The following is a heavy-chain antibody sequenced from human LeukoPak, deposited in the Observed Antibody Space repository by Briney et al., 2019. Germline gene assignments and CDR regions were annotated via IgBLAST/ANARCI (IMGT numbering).Heavy chain of an antibody. CDR1: GLIFSNYW. V-gene: IGHV3-7*01. Sequence: PGGSLRLSCAASGLIFSNYWMSWVRQAPGKGLEWVANIKLDGSTKDYVDSVKGRFTISRDNAKNSLYLQMNSLRGDDTAVYYCATVAGDCRGGRCYLLRFDYWGQGTLVTSPQ. D-gene: IGHD2-15*01. CDR3: ATVAGDCRGGRCYLLRFDY. CDR2: IKLDGSTK. J-gene: IGHJ4*02.